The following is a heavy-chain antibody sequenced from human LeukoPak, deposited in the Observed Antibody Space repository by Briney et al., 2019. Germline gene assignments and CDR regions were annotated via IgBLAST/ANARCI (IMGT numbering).Heavy chain of an antibody. CDR1: GNTFTTYA. V-gene: IGHV1-3*03. D-gene: IGHD3-10*01. Sequence: ASVKVSCKAAGNTFTTYAMPWVRQAPGQRLEWMGWLNPGNGNTKYSQEFQGRVTITRDTSASTAYMELRSLRSEDMAVYYCARAVPRGYAFDIWGQGTMVTVSS. CDR3: ARAVPRGYAFDI. J-gene: IGHJ3*02. CDR2: LNPGNGNT.